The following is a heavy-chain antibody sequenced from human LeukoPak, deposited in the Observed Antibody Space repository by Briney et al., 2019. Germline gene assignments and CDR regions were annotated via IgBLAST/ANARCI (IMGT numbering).Heavy chain of an antibody. CDR2: IRSKAYGGTT. J-gene: IGHJ4*02. V-gene: IGHV3-49*04. Sequence: GGSLRLSCTASGFTFGDYAMSWVRQAPGKGLEWVGFIRSKAYGGTTEYAASVKGRFTISRDDSKSIAYLQMNSLKTEDTAVYYCTRSRGGYFDYWGRGTLVTVSS. CDR1: GFTFGDYA. D-gene: IGHD2-15*01. CDR3: TRSRGGYFDY.